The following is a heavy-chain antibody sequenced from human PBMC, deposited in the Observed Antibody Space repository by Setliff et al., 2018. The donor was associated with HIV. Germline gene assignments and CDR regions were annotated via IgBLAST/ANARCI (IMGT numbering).Heavy chain of an antibody. CDR1: ADTFTNCL. V-gene: IGHV1-2*02. D-gene: IGHD3-10*01. CDR3: ARNFGLSPSGKYYYYYGMDI. CDR2: VNPNSGDA. Sequence: ASVKVSCKASADTFTNCLINWVRQAPGQGLEWLGWVNPNSGDAIYAQNFQGRVTMTRDTSINAAYMELRGLRSDDTAVYYCARNFGLSPSGKYYYYYGMDIWCQGTTVTVSS. J-gene: IGHJ6*02.